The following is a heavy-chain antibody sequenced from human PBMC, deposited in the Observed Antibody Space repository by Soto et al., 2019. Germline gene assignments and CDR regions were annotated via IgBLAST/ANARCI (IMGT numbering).Heavy chain of an antibody. Sequence: GESLKISCKGSGYSFTSYWIGWVRQMPGKGLEWMGIIYPGDSDTRYSPSFQGQVTISADKSISTAYLQWSSLKASDTAMYYCARLQVYDFWSGYYYYYGMDVWGQGTTVTVSS. D-gene: IGHD3-3*01. V-gene: IGHV5-51*01. CDR3: ARLQVYDFWSGYYYYYGMDV. J-gene: IGHJ6*02. CDR2: IYPGDSDT. CDR1: GYSFTSYW.